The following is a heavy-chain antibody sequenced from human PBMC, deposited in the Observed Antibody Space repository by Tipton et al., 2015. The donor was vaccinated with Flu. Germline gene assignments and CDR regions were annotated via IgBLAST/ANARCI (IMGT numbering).Heavy chain of an antibody. Sequence: SLRLSCAASGLTVSSNYMSWVRQAPGKGLEWVSVIYSGGSTYYADSVKGRFTISRDNSKNTLYLQMNSLRAEDTAVYYCARVGPYSSGPHWGQGTLVTVSS. J-gene: IGHJ4*02. V-gene: IGHV3-53*01. D-gene: IGHD3-22*01. CDR1: GLTVSSNY. CDR2: IYSGGST. CDR3: ARVGPYSSGPH.